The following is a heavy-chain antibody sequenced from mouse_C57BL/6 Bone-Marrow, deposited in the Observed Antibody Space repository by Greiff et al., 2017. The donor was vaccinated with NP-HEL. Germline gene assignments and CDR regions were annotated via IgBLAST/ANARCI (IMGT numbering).Heavy chain of an antibody. CDR3: ARRGYGSSFYWYFDV. J-gene: IGHJ1*03. CDR1: GYTFTDYY. V-gene: IGHV1-76*01. CDR2: IYPGSGNT. D-gene: IGHD1-1*01. Sequence: QVQLQQSGAELVRPGASVKLSCKASGYTFTDYYINWVKQRPGQGLEWIARIYPGSGNTYYNEKFKGKATLTAEKSSSTAYMQLSSLTSEDSAVYFCARRGYGSSFYWYFDVWGTGTTVTVSS.